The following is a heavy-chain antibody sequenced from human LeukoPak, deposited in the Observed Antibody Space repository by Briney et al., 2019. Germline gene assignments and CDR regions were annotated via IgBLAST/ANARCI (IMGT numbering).Heavy chain of an antibody. CDR1: GFTFSSYW. CDR2: INSDGSST. V-gene: IGHV3-74*01. J-gene: IGHJ4*02. Sequence: GGSLRLSCAASGFTFSSYWMHWVRQAPGKGLVWVSRINSDGSSTSYADSVKGRFTISRDNAKNTLYLQMNSLRAEDTAVYYCAKRLLGSSSWYLGAVEFDYWGQGTLVTVSS. D-gene: IGHD6-13*01. CDR3: AKRLLGSSSWYLGAVEFDY.